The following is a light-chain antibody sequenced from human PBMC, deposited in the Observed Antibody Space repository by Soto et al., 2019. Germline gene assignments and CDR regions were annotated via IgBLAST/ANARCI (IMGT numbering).Light chain of an antibody. CDR1: SSDVGGYNY. CDR2: EVN. Sequence: QSALTQPASVSGSPGQTITISCTGTSSDVGGYNYVSWYQQHPGKAPKLMIYEVNNRPSGVSNRFSGSKSGNTASLTISGLQAEDEADYHCSSYTSSSILAFGGGTKLTVL. J-gene: IGLJ2*01. CDR3: SSYTSSSILA. V-gene: IGLV2-14*01.